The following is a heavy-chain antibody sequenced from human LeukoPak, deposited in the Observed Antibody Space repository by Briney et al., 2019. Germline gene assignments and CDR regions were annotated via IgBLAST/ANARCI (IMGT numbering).Heavy chain of an antibody. Sequence: GGSLRLSCVASGFPFRTFAMHWFRQAPGTGLEWVAVIWHDGIDKYYADSVKGRLTISRDNSKNTLFLQMNSLRAEGTAVYYCARGDYGSGTYVDYWGQGALVTVSS. V-gene: IGHV3-33*01. J-gene: IGHJ4*02. CDR1: GFPFRTFA. D-gene: IGHD3-10*01. CDR2: IWHDGIDK. CDR3: ARGDYGSGTYVDY.